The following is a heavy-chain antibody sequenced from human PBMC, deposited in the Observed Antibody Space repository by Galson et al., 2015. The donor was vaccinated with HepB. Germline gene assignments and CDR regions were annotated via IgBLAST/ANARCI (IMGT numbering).Heavy chain of an antibody. Sequence: QSGAEVKKPGESLKISCKGSGYSFTSYWIGWVRQMPGKGLEWMGIIYPGDSDTRYSPSFQGQVTISADKSISTAYLQWSSLKASDTAMYYCARASSSWYRGYYYDMDVWGKWTMVAVSS. J-gene: IGHJ6*03. CDR2: IYPGDSDT. D-gene: IGHD6-13*01. V-gene: IGHV5-51*01. CDR1: GYSFTSYW. CDR3: ARASSSWYRGYYYDMDV.